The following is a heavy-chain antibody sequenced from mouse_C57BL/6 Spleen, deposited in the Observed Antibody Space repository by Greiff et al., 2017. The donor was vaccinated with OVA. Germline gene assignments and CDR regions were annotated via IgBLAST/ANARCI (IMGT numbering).Heavy chain of an antibody. V-gene: IGHV2-4*01. Sequence: QDQLQQSGPGLVQPSQSLSITCTVSGFSLTSYGVHWVRQPPGKGLAWLGVIWSGGSTDYNAAFISRLSISKDNSKSQVFFKMNSLQADDTAIYYWANIYYYGSSVYYAMDYWGQGTSVTVSS. J-gene: IGHJ4*01. CDR3: ANIYYYGSSVYYAMDY. CDR2: IWSGGST. D-gene: IGHD1-1*01. CDR1: GFSLTSYG.